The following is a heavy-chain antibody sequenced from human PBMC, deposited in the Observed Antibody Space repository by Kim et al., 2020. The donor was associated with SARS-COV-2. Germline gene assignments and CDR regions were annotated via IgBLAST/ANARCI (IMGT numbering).Heavy chain of an antibody. CDR3: ARGPCTNGVCYMNWYFDL. J-gene: IGHJ2*01. V-gene: IGHV1-69*01. D-gene: IGHD2-8*01. Sequence: QGRVTITADESTSTAYMELSSLRSEDTAVYYCARGPCTNGVCYMNWYFDLWGRGTLVTVSS.